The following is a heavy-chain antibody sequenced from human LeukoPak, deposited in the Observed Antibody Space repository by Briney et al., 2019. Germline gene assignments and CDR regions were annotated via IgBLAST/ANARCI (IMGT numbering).Heavy chain of an antibody. J-gene: IGHJ6*03. Sequence: TSETLSLTCAVYGGSFSGYYWSWIRQPPGKGLEWIGEINHSGSTNYNPSLKSRVTISLDTTKNQFSLKLSSVTAADTAVYYCARAGSSLYYYYMDVWGKGTTVTVSS. CDR3: ARAGSSLYYYYMDV. V-gene: IGHV4-34*01. D-gene: IGHD6-13*01. CDR2: INHSGST. CDR1: GGSFSGYY.